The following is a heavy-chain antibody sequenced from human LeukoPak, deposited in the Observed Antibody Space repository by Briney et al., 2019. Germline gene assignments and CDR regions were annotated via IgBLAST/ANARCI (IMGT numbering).Heavy chain of an antibody. J-gene: IGHJ5*02. CDR2: IYYSRST. CDR1: GGSISSSSYY. D-gene: IGHD6-6*01. Sequence: KPSETLSLTCTVSGGSISSSSYYWGWIRQPPGKGLEWIGSIYYSRSTYYTPSLKSRVTISVDTSKNQFSLKLSSVTAADTAVYYCARHLGQQLVLYWFDPWGQGTLVTVSS. CDR3: ARHLGQQLVLYWFDP. V-gene: IGHV4-39*01.